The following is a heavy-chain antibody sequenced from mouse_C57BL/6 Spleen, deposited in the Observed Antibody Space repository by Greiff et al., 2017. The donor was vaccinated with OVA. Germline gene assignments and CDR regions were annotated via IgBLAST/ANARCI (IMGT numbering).Heavy chain of an antibody. CDR1: GYSFPAYY. J-gene: IGHJ4*01. Sequence: VQLQQSGPELVQPGASVKLSCKASGYSFPAYYMTWVKQSPEKSLEWIGEINPSTGGTTYNQKFKAKATLTVDKSSSTAYMQLKSLTSEDSAVYYCARPYYYAMDYWGQGTSVTVSS. CDR2: INPSTGGT. CDR3: ARPYYYAMDY. V-gene: IGHV1-42*01.